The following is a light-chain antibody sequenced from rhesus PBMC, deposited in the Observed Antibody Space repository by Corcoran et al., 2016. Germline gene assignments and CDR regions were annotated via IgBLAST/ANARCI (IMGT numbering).Light chain of an antibody. V-gene: IGKV2S2*01. CDR2: KVT. CDR1: QSLLQSDRYTY. Sequence: DIVMTQTPLSLPLTPGEPASISCRSSQSLLQSDRYTYLDWYLQKPGPSPRLLIYKVTNWESGVPDRVIGGGSGTDFTMKSSRLEPEDVGVYYCMQSIQIPWTFGQGAKVEIK. J-gene: IGKJ1*01. CDR3: MQSIQIPWT.